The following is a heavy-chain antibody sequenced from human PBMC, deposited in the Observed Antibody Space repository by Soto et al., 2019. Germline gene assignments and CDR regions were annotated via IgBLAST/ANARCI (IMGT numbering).Heavy chain of an antibody. V-gene: IGHV1-69*12. D-gene: IGHD2-2*01. CDR1: GGTFSSYA. CDR3: ERDEGFLVPAAKDYYYGMDV. J-gene: IGHJ6*02. Sequence: QVQLVQSGAEVKKPGSSVKVSCKASGGTFSSYAISWVRQAPGQGLEWMGGIIPIFGTANYAQKFQGRVTITADESTSTAYMELSSLRSEDTAVYYCERDEGFLVPAAKDYYYGMDVWGQGTTVTVSS. CDR2: IIPIFGTA.